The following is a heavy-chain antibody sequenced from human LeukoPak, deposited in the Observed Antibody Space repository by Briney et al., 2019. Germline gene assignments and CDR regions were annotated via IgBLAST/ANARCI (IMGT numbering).Heavy chain of an antibody. CDR1: GGYISSSSYY. J-gene: IGHJ6*03. CDR2: IYSSGST. D-gene: IGHD3-16*02. CDR3: ARRPSFYYMDV. V-gene: IGHV4-39*01. Sequence: PSETLSLTCTVSGGYISSSSYYCGWIRQPPGKGLEWIGSIYSSGSTYYNPSLKSRVTISVDTSKNQFSLKLSSVTAADTAVYYCARRPSFYYMDVWGKGTTVTVSS.